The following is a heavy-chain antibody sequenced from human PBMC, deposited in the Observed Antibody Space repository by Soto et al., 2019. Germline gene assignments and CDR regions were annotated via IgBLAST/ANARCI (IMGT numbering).Heavy chain of an antibody. CDR1: GFTFEDYA. D-gene: IGHD6-6*01. V-gene: IGHV3-9*01. CDR3: AKDSIRRSFSRSSTRARDAFDI. CDR2: ISWDSRSV. Sequence: GGSLRLSCAVSGFTFEDYAMHWVRQAPGKGLEWVSGISWDSRSVAYADSVKGRFTISRDNAENSLHLQMNSLRAEDTAVYYCAKDSIRRSFSRSSTRARDAFDIWGQGTMVTVSS. J-gene: IGHJ3*02.